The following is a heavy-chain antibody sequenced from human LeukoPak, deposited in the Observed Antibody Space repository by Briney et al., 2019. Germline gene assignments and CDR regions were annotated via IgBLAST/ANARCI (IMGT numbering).Heavy chain of an antibody. Sequence: SQTLSLTCAISGDSFSSNSAAWNWLRQSPSRGLEWLGRTYYRSKWYNDYAVSVKSRITINPDTSKNQFSLHLNSVTPEDTAVYYCARSDRAVGPAFDIWGQGTTVTVSS. CDR3: ARSDRAVGPAFDI. CDR1: GDSFSSNSAA. CDR2: TYYRSKWYN. V-gene: IGHV6-1*01. J-gene: IGHJ3*02. D-gene: IGHD1-14*01.